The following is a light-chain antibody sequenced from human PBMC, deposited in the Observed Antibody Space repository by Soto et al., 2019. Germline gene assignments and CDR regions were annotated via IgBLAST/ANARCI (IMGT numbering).Light chain of an antibody. CDR2: DAS. CDR3: QQYHTLPPQCA. V-gene: IGKV1-33*01. J-gene: IGKJ2*02. Sequence: DIQMTQSPSSLSASVGDRVTSTCQASQDISNYLNWYQQKPGKAPKLLIYDASNLETGVPSSFSGSGSGTDFTFTISSLQPEDIATYYCQQYHTLPPQCAFGQGTKLEIK. CDR1: QDISNY.